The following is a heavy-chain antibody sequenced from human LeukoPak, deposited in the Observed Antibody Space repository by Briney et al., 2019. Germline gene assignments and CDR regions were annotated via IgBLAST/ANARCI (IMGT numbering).Heavy chain of an antibody. CDR2: INPKSGDT. CDR1: GYTFIGYY. CDR3: AREGKYCSSTSCESFNWVDP. Sequence: GASVKVSCKASGYTFIGYYMHWIRQAPGQGLEWMGWINPKSGDTSYGPKSQGRVTLTRDTSISTTYMELSDLNSDDTAMYYCAREGKYCSSTSCESFNWVDPWGQGTLVSVSS. D-gene: IGHD2-2*01. J-gene: IGHJ5*02. V-gene: IGHV1-2*02.